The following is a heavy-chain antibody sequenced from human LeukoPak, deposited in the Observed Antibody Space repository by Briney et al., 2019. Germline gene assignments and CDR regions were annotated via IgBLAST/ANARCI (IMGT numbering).Heavy chain of an antibody. Sequence: SVKVSCKASGGTFSSYAISWVRQAPGQGLEWMGRIIPILGIANYAQKFQGRVTITADKSTSTAYMELSSLRSEDTAVYYCARPDLNGAFDIWGQGTMVTVSS. D-gene: IGHD3-3*01. J-gene: IGHJ3*02. CDR1: GGTFSSYA. CDR2: IIPILGIA. CDR3: ARPDLNGAFDI. V-gene: IGHV1-69*04.